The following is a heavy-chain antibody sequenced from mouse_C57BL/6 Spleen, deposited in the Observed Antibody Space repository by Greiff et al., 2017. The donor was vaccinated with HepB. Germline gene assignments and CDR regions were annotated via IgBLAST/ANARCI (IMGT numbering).Heavy chain of an antibody. CDR1: GYTFTEYT. CDR3: ARHGLYYDYDDWYFDV. Sequence: VQVVESGAELVKPGASVKLSCKASGYTFTEYTIHWVKQRSGQGLEWIGWFYPGSGSIKYNEKFKDKATLTADKSSSTVYMELSRLTSEDSAVYFCARHGLYYDYDDWYFDVWGTGTTVTVSS. D-gene: IGHD2-4*01. CDR2: FYPGSGSI. J-gene: IGHJ1*03. V-gene: IGHV1-62-2*01.